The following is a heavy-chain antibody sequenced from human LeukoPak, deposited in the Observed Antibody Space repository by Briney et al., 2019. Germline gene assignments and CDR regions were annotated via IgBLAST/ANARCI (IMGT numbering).Heavy chain of an antibody. V-gene: IGHV3-33*08. CDR1: GFTFSSYG. D-gene: IGHD1-26*01. J-gene: IGHJ4*02. CDR2: IWYDGSNK. Sequence: GGSLRLSCAASGFTFSSYGMHWVRQAPGKGLEWVALIWYDGSNKYYADSVKGRFTISRDNSKNTLYLQMNSLRVEDTAVYYCARWEVDYWGQGTLVTVSS. CDR3: ARWEVDY.